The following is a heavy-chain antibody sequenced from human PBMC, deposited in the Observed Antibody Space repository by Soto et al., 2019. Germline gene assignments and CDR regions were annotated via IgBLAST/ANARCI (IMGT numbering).Heavy chain of an antibody. V-gene: IGHV3-30-3*01. J-gene: IGHJ6*02. D-gene: IGHD1-1*01. CDR3: ARVTPGNNLYYFSGLDF. Sequence: GSLRLSCVASGFTFDTYGIHWVRQAPGKGLQWVALISYEGSNTYYADSVRGRFTISRDNSKNALYLQMNTLRPEDTGVYYCARVTPGNNLYYFSGLDFWGQGTSVTVSS. CDR2: ISYEGSNT. CDR1: GFTFDTYG.